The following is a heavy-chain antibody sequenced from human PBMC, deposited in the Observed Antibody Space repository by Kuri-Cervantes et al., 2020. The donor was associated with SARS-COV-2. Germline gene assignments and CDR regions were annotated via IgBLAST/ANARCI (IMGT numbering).Heavy chain of an antibody. CDR1: GYSISSGYY. D-gene: IGHD6-19*01. Sequence: SETLSLTCAVSGYSISSGYYWSWIRQPPGKGLEWIGEINHSGSTNYNPSLKSRVTISVDTSKNQFSLKLSSVTAADTAVYYCARGVMGAVAGFLVPYYYYYMDVWGKGTTVTVSS. CDR3: ARGVMGAVAGFLVPYYYYYMDV. J-gene: IGHJ6*03. V-gene: IGHV4-34*01. CDR2: INHSGST.